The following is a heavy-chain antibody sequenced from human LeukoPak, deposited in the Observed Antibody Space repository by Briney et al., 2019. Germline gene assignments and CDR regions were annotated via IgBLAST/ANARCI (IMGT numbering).Heavy chain of an antibody. J-gene: IGHJ4*02. V-gene: IGHV4-39*07. CDR1: GGSISSNSNY. Sequence: SETLSLTCTVSGGSISSNSNYWGWIRQPPGKGLEWIGSIYYSGSTYYNLSLKSRVTISIDRSKNQFSLKLSSVTAADTAVYYCARGPQAVVDQFDYWGQGTLVTVSS. CDR2: IYYSGST. D-gene: IGHD2-15*01. CDR3: ARGPQAVVDQFDY.